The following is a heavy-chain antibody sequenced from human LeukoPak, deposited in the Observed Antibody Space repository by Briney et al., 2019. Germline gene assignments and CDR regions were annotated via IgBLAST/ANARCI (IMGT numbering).Heavy chain of an antibody. CDR2: ISPISGGT. Sequence: ASVKVSCKASGYTFSGYYMHWVRQAPGQGLEWMGWISPISGGTNYAQNFQGRVTMTRDTSISTAYMELSRLRSDDTAMYYCAREEGGNYYYMDVWGKGTTVTVSS. V-gene: IGHV1-2*02. D-gene: IGHD3-16*01. J-gene: IGHJ6*03. CDR3: AREEGGNYYYMDV. CDR1: GYTFSGYY.